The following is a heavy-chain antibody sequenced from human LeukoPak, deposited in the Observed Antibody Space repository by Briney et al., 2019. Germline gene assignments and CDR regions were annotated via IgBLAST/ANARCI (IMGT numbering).Heavy chain of an antibody. CDR3: ATVFRSPSSSSWSSQDAFDI. J-gene: IGHJ3*02. CDR1: GYTLTELS. Sequence: ASVKVSCKVSGYTLTELSMHWVRQAPGKGLEWMGGFDPEDGETIYAQKFQGRVTMTEDTSTDTAYMELSSLRSEDTAVYYCATVFRSPSSSSWSSQDAFDIWGQGTMVTVSS. V-gene: IGHV1-24*01. CDR2: FDPEDGET. D-gene: IGHD6-13*01.